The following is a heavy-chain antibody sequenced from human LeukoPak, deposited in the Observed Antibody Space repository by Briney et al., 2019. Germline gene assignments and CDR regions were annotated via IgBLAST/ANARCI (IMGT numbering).Heavy chain of an antibody. D-gene: IGHD5-24*01. CDR3: ARRINYFDY. V-gene: IGHV4-59*01. CDR2: IYYSGIT. CDR1: GGSISSYY. Sequence: SETLSLTCTVSGGSISSYYWSWIRQPPGKGLEWIGYIYYSGITNYSPSLKSRVTISVDTSKNQFSLKLTSVTAADTAVYYCARRINYFDYWGQGTLVTVSS. J-gene: IGHJ4*02.